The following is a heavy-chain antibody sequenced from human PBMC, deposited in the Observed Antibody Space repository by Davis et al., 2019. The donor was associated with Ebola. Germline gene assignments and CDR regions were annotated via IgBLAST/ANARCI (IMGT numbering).Heavy chain of an antibody. V-gene: IGHV3-21*01. CDR3: ARDLLGFGEFGWFDP. CDR1: GLTFSSYS. Sequence: GESLMISCAASGLTFSSYSMNWVRQAPGKGLEWVSSISSSSSYIYYADSVKGRFTISRDNAKNSLYLQMNSLRAEDTAVYYCARDLLGFGEFGWFDPWGQGTLVTVSS. J-gene: IGHJ5*02. D-gene: IGHD3-10*01. CDR2: ISSSSSYI.